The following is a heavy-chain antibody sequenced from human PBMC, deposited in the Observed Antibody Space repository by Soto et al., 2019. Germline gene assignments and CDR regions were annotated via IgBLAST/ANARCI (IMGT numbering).Heavy chain of an antibody. D-gene: IGHD6-6*01. V-gene: IGHV1-69*02. J-gene: IGHJ4*02. CDR3: ASASFIAALGPHYD. Sequence: GQGLEWMGRIIPILGIANYAQKFQGRVTITADKSTSTAYMELSSLRSEDTAVYYCASASFIAALGPHYDWGQRTLVSVYS. CDR2: IIPILGIA.